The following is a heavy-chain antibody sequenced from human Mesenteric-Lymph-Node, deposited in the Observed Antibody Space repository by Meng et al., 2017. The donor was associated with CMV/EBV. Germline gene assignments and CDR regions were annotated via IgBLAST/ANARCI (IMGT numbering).Heavy chain of an antibody. D-gene: IGHD2-2*01. V-gene: IGHV4-34*01. J-gene: IGHJ6*02. CDR3: ARGDCSSTSCYPDYYYGMDV. Sequence: SETLSLTCAVYGGSFSGYYWSWIRQPPGKGLEWIGEINHSGSTNYNPSLKSRVTISVDTSKNQFSLKLSSVTAADTAVYYCARGDCSSTSCYPDYYYGMDVWGQGTTVTVSS. CDR1: GGSFSGYY. CDR2: INHSGST.